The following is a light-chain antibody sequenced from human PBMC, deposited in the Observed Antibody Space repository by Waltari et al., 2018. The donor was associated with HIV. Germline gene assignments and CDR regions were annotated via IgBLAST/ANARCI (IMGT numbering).Light chain of an antibody. CDR2: DVS. V-gene: IGLV2-14*03. CDR1: SADIGTFDY. CDR3: CAYTFSNTPL. J-gene: IGLJ3*02. Sequence: QSALTQPASLSGSPGQSINISCFGTSADIGTFDYVSWYQQYPGKAPRLMIYDVSVRSSGGSNLFSGSKSGDTASLTISGLQTEDEADYYCCAYTFSNTPLFGGGTRVTVL.